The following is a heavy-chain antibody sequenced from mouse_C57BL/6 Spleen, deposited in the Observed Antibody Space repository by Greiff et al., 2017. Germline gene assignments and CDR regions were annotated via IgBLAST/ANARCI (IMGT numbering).Heavy chain of an antibody. Sequence: EVQLVESGGGLVKPGGSLKLSCAASGFTFSSYAMSWVRQTPEKRLEWVATISDGGSYTYYPDNVKGRFTISRDNAKNNLYLQMSNLKSEDTAMYYCAREGDYGSPWYFGGWGTGTTVTVSS. CDR2: ISDGGSYT. CDR3: AREGDYGSPWYFGG. CDR1: GFTFSSYA. V-gene: IGHV5-4*01. J-gene: IGHJ1*03. D-gene: IGHD1-1*01.